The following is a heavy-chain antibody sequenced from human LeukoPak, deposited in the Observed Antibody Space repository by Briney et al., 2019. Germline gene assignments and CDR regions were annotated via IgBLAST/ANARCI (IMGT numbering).Heavy chain of an antibody. Sequence: GRSLRLSCAASGFTFSSYGMHWVRQAPGKGLEWVAVIWYDGSKKYYADSVKGRFTISRDNSKNTLYLQMNSLRAEDTAVYYCARDRGSGTSNNWFDPWGQGTLVTVSS. CDR3: ARDRGSGTSNNWFDP. CDR2: IWYDGSKK. J-gene: IGHJ5*02. V-gene: IGHV3-33*01. CDR1: GFTFSSYG. D-gene: IGHD3-10*01.